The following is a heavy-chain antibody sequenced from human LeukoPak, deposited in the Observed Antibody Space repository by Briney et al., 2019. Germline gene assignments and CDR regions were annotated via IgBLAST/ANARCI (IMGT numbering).Heavy chain of an antibody. CDR2: IYPGDFVT. D-gene: IGHD3-22*01. V-gene: IGHV5-51*01. J-gene: IGHJ3*02. CDR1: GYNFIKYW. CDR3: ARPSYYYDSSGYPPKGAFDI. Sequence: GESLKISCKGSGYNFIKYWIGWVRQMPGKGLEWMGIIYPGDFVTRYSPSFQGQVTISVDKSITTAYLQWNSLKASDTAMYYCARPSYYYDSSGYPPKGAFDIWGQGTMVTVSS.